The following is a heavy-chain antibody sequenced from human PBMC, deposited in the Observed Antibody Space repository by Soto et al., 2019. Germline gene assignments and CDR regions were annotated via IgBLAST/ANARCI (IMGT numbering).Heavy chain of an antibody. D-gene: IGHD6-19*01. J-gene: IGHJ4*02. Sequence: QLQLQESGPGLVKPSETLSLTCTVSGGSIGSSSYYWGWVLQPPGKELEWIGSIYYSRSTYYNPSLESRVTISVDTDKNQLSLKLSSVTAADTAVYYCAGLAVGIDYWGQGTLVTVSS. CDR3: AGLAVGIDY. V-gene: IGHV4-39*01. CDR2: IYYSRST. CDR1: GGSIGSSSYY.